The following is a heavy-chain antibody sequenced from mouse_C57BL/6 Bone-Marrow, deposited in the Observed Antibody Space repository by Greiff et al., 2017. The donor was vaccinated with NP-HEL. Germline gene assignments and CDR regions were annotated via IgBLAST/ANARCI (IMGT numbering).Heavy chain of an antibody. CDR2: IDPSDSYT. V-gene: IGHV1-50*01. D-gene: IGHD1-1*01. CDR3: ARKAYYGRSYEFAY. CDR1: GYTFTTYW. J-gene: IGHJ3*01. Sequence: QVHVKQPGAELVKPGASVKLSCKASGYTFTTYWMQWVKQRPGQGLEWIGEIDPSDSYTNYNQTFKGKATLTVDTSSSTAYMQLSSLTSEDSAVYYCARKAYYGRSYEFAYWGQGTLVTVSA.